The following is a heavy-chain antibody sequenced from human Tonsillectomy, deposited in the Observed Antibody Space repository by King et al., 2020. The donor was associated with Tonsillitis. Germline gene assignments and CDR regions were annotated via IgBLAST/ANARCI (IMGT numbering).Heavy chain of an antibody. V-gene: IGHV4-39*01. CDR3: ARLTMVRCLPSLYYYYYGMDV. CDR2: IYYSGST. J-gene: IGHJ6*02. CDR1: GGSISSSSYY. Sequence: LQLQESGPGLVKPSETLSLTCTVSGGSISSSSYYWGWIRQPPGKGLEWIGSIYYSGSTYYNPSLKSRVTISVDTSKNQFSLKLSSVTAADTAVYYCARLTMVRCLPSLYYYYYGMDVWGQGTTVTVSS. D-gene: IGHD3-10*01.